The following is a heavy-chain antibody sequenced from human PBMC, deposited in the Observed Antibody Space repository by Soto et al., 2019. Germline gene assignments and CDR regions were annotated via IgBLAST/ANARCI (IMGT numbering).Heavy chain of an antibody. CDR1: GFTFSSYA. V-gene: IGHV3-23*01. Sequence: GGSLRLSCAASGFTFSSYAMSWVRQAPGKGLEWVSAISGSGGSTYYADSVKGRFTISRDNSKNTLYLQMNSLRAEDTAVYYCAAPFPGYSSSSAKYYYYYYGMDVWGQGTTVTVSS. CDR2: ISGSGGST. CDR3: AAPFPGYSSSSAKYYYYYYGMDV. D-gene: IGHD6-6*01. J-gene: IGHJ6*02.